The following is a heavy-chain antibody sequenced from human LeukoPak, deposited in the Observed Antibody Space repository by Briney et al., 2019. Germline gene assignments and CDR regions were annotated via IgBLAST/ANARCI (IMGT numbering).Heavy chain of an antibody. J-gene: IGHJ4*02. CDR3: ASGDFDN. CDR2: IYYTGST. D-gene: IGHD3-10*01. Sequence: SETLSLTCAVYGGSFSGYYWSWIRQPPGKGLEWIGNIYYTGSTNYAPSFRSRVTISLDTSKNQFSLKLTSVTAADTAVYYCASGDFDNWGQGTLVTVSS. V-gene: IGHV4-59*01. CDR1: GGSFSGYY.